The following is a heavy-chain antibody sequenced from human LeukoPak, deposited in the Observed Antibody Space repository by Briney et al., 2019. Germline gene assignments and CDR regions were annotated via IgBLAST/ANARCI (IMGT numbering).Heavy chain of an antibody. D-gene: IGHD6-13*01. Sequence: ASVKASCKAFEYTFTAYYMHWVRQAPGQGLEWMGWINPNSGGTDYAQKFQGRVTLTRDTSISTVYMELSGLRSDDTAVYYCARIEQQLVYFDYWGQGTLVTVSS. CDR3: ARIEQQLVYFDY. CDR2: INPNSGGT. V-gene: IGHV1-2*02. CDR1: EYTFTAYY. J-gene: IGHJ4*02.